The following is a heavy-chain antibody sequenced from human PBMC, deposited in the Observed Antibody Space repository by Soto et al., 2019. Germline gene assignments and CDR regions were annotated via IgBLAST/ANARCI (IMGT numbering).Heavy chain of an antibody. CDR3: ARAPLGAFDI. CDR1: GGTFSSYA. CDR2: IIPIFGTA. Sequence: SVKVSCKASGGTFSSYAISWVRQAPGQGLEWMGGIIPIFGTANYAQKFQGRVTITADKYTSTAYMELSSLRSEDTAVYYCARAPLGAFDIWGQGKTVTVSS. V-gene: IGHV1-69*06. J-gene: IGHJ3*02.